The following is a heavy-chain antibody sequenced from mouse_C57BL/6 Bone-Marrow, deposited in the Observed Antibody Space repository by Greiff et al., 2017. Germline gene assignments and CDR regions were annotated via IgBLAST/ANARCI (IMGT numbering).Heavy chain of an antibody. Sequence: VQLQQPGAELVKPGASVKLSCKASGYTFTSYWMHWVKQRPGQGLEWIGMIHPNSGSTNYNEKFKSKATLTVDKSSSTAYMQLSSLTSEDSAVYYCARYYYGSSAWFAYWGQGILVTVSA. V-gene: IGHV1-64*01. CDR1: GYTFTSYW. J-gene: IGHJ3*01. CDR2: IHPNSGST. CDR3: ARYYYGSSAWFAY. D-gene: IGHD1-1*01.